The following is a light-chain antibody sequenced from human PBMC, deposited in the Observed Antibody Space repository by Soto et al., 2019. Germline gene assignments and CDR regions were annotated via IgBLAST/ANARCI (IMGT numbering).Light chain of an antibody. V-gene: IGKV1-39*01. CDR3: QQSYSIPLT. J-gene: IGKJ4*01. Sequence: DIQMTQSPSSLSASVGDRVTITCRASQSIGTYFNWFQQKPGKAPKLLIYSASSLESGVPSRFSGSGSGTHFTLTISSLQREDFATYYCQQSYSIPLTFGGGTKVDI. CDR2: SAS. CDR1: QSIGTY.